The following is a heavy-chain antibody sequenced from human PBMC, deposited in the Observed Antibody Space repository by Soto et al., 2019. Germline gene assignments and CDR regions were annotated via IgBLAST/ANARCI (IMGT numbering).Heavy chain of an antibody. J-gene: IGHJ3*02. CDR2: INPYSGGA. CDR3: ARLMHYSHSGGPSHTGFDM. V-gene: IGHV1-2*02. CDR1: GYTFTDYF. Sequence: QVQLVQSGAEVKKPGASVKVSCEASGYTFTDYFIHWVRQAAGHGLEWIGWINPYSGGADLSQKFQGRVTMTRDTSISTAYMQVSSLRSDHTPVFYCARLMHYSHSGGPSHTGFDMWGQGTLVSASS. D-gene: IGHD2-21*01.